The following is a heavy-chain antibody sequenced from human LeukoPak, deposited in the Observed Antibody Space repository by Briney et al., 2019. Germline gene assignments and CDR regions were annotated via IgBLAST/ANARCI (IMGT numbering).Heavy chain of an antibody. CDR1: GFTFSSYA. J-gene: IGHJ4*02. Sequence: GGSLRLSCAASGFTFSSYAMSWVRQAPGKGLEWVSAISGSGGSTYYADSVKGRFTISRDNSKNTLYLQMNSLRAEDTAVYYCAKDAWLGTMVTTGFLDYWGQGTLVTVSS. CDR2: ISGSGGST. CDR3: AKDAWLGTMVTTGFLDY. D-gene: IGHD4-17*01. V-gene: IGHV3-23*01.